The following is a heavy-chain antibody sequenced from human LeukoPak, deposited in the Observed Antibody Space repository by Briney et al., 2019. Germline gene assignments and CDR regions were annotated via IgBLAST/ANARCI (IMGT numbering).Heavy chain of an antibody. CDR3: ARDATGSSGYYYYYYYMDV. Sequence: GGSLRLSCAASGFIFSNYNMNWVRQAPGKGLEWVSSISSSSSYIFYADSLKGRFTISRDNTKNSLYLQMNSLRAEDTAVYYCARDATGSSGYYYYYYYMDVWGKGTTVTVSS. CDR2: ISSSSSYI. J-gene: IGHJ6*03. D-gene: IGHD3-22*01. CDR1: GFIFSNYN. V-gene: IGHV3-21*01.